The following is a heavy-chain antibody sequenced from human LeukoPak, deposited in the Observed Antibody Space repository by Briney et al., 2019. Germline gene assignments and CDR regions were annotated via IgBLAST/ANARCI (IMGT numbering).Heavy chain of an antibody. D-gene: IGHD4/OR15-4a*01. CDR2: MHNCRYS. J-gene: IGHJ4*02. V-gene: IGHV4-59*01. Sequence: SETLSLTCSVHGDSISSYFWSWIRQPPGKGLEWIGYMHNCRYSNHNPSLKSRVTISGDTSKNQLSLKMTSVTAADTAVYYCAATIKRDYGDTNLDYWGQGTLVTVSS. CDR3: AATIKRDYGDTNLDY. CDR1: GDSISSYF.